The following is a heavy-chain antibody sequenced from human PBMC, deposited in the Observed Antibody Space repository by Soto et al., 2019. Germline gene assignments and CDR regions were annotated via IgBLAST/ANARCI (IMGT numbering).Heavy chain of an antibody. D-gene: IGHD3-3*01. Sequence: GASVKVSCKASGYTFTSYDINWARQATGQGHEWMGWMNPNSGNTGYAQKFQGRVTMTRNTSISTAYMELSSLRSEDTAVYYCARRQYDFWSGYGALYYYYMDVWGKGTTVTVSS. CDR1: GYTFTSYD. CDR2: MNPNSGNT. CDR3: ARRQYDFWSGYGALYYYYMDV. V-gene: IGHV1-8*01. J-gene: IGHJ6*03.